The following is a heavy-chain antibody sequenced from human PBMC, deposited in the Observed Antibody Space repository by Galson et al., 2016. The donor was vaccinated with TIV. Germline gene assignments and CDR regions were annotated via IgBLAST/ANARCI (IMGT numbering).Heavy chain of an antibody. CDR1: GFSLNTRGVG. Sequence: ALVKPTQTLTLTCTFSGFSLNTRGVGVGWIRQPPGKALEWLALIYWDDDKRYSPSLKNRLTITKDTSKNQVALTMTNMDPVDTATYYCAHANLQWLIQAFDFWGQGTLVTVSS. J-gene: IGHJ4*02. CDR3: AHANLQWLIQAFDF. CDR2: IYWDDDK. D-gene: IGHD6-19*01. V-gene: IGHV2-5*02.